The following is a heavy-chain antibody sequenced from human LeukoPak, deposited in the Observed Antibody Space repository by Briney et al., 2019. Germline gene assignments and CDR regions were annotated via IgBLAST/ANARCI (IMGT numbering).Heavy chain of an antibody. CDR3: ARASKVGATPDY. J-gene: IGHJ4*02. CDR2: ISSSSSYI. D-gene: IGHD1-26*01. CDR1: GFTFSSYS. Sequence: PGGSQRLSCAASGFTFSSYSMNWVRQAPGKGLEWVSSISSSSSYIYYADSVKGRFTISRDNAKNSLYLQMNSLRAEDTAVYYCARASKVGATPDYWGQGTLVTVSS. V-gene: IGHV3-21*01.